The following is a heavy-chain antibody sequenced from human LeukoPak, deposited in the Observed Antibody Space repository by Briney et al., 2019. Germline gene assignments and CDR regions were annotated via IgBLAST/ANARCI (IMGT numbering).Heavy chain of an antibody. J-gene: IGHJ4*02. Sequence: GGSLRLSCAASGFTFSSYGMHWVRQAPGKGLEWVAVISYDGSNKYYADSVKGRFTISRDNSKNTLYLQMNSLRAEDTAVYYCAPGVKDYWGQGTLVIVSS. V-gene: IGHV3-30*03. CDR1: GFTFSSYG. CDR2: ISYDGSNK. D-gene: IGHD2-21*01. CDR3: APGVKDY.